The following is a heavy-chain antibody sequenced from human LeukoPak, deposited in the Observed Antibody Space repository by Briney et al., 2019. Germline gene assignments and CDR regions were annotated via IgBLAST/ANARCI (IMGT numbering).Heavy chain of an antibody. CDR3: AKAQGIFPDYFDY. CDR2: ISGSGGNT. CDR1: GFTLSSYA. Sequence: PGGSLRLSCAVSGFTLSSYAMSWVRQAPGKGLEWVSAISGSGGNTYYADSVKGRFTISRDNSKNTLYLQMNSLRAEDTAVYYCAKAQGIFPDYFDYWGQGTLVTVSS. V-gene: IGHV3-23*01. J-gene: IGHJ4*02. D-gene: IGHD3-3*01.